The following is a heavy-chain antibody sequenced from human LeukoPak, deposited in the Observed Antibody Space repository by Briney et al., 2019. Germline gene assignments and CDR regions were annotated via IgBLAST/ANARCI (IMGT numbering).Heavy chain of an antibody. D-gene: IGHD5-24*01. CDR2: IIPILGIA. CDR3: ARGMATIEGSFDY. V-gene: IGHV1-69*10. Sequence: ASVTVSCKASGGTFSSYAISWVRQAPGQGLEWMGRIIPILGIANYAQKFQGRVTITADKSTSTAYMELSSLRSEDTAVYYCARGMATIEGSFDYWGQGTLVTVSS. CDR1: GGTFSSYA. J-gene: IGHJ4*02.